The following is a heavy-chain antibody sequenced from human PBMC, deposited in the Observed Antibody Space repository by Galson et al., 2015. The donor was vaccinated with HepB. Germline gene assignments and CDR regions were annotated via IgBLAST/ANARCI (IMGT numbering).Heavy chain of an antibody. CDR3: AKDHVLLWFGELLCGMDV. CDR1: GFTFSSYG. D-gene: IGHD3-10*01. CDR2: ISYDGSNK. V-gene: IGHV3-30*18. Sequence: SLRLSCAASGFTFSSYGMHWVRQAPGKGLEWVAVISYDGSNKYYADSVKGRFTISRDNSKNTLYLQMNSLRAEDTAVYYCAKDHVLLWFGELLCGMDVWGQGTTVTVSS. J-gene: IGHJ6*02.